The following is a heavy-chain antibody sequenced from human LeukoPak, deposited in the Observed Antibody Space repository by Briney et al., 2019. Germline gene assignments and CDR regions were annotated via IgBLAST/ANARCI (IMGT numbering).Heavy chain of an antibody. CDR3: AREIAATTRGPFDY. J-gene: IGHJ4*02. D-gene: IGHD6-25*01. Sequence: PGGSLRLSCAASGFTFSSYSMNWVRQAPGKGLEYVSAISSNGASTYYVNSVEGRFTISRDSSKNMLYLQMGSLRAEDMAVYYCAREIAATTRGPFDYWGQGTLVTVSS. V-gene: IGHV3-64*01. CDR2: ISSNGAST. CDR1: GFTFSSYS.